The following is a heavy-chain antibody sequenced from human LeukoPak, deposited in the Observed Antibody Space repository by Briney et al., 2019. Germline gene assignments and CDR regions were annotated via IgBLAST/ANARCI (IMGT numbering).Heavy chain of an antibody. CDR3: ARHLYAFDI. Sequence: PSETLSLTCAVSGYSISSGYYWGWIRQPPGKGLEWIGSIYYSGSTYYNPSLKSRVTISVDTSKNQFSLKLSSVTAADTAVYYCARHLYAFDIWGQGTMVTVSS. CDR1: GYSISSGYY. V-gene: IGHV4-38-2*01. CDR2: IYYSGST. J-gene: IGHJ3*02.